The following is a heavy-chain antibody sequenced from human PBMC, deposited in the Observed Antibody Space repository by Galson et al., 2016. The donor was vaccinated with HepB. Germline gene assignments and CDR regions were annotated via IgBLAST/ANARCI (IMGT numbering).Heavy chain of an antibody. V-gene: IGHV3-23*01. CDR1: GFTFSTYA. J-gene: IGHJ4*02. CDR3: AKGGRYCRGDCYSH. Sequence: SLRLSCAASGFTFSTYAMSWVRQSPGKGLEWVSTFRENGGSTYYAEPVKGRFTISRDNSKNTLFLQMNSVRVEDTAVYYCAKGGRYCRGDCYSHWGQGTLVTVPS. D-gene: IGHD2-21*02. CDR2: FRENGGST.